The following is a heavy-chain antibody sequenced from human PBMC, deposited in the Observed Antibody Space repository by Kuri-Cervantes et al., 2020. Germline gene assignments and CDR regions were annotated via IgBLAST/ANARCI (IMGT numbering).Heavy chain of an antibody. V-gene: IGHV3-30-3*01. Sequence: GESLKISCAASGFTFSSYAMHWVRQAPGKGLEWVAVISYDGSNKYYADSVKGRFTISRDNSKNTLYLQMNSLRAEDTAVYYCARSGYYDSSGSVDYWGQGTLVTVSS. CDR3: ARSGYYDSSGSVDY. CDR1: GFTFSSYA. CDR2: ISYDGSNK. D-gene: IGHD3-22*01. J-gene: IGHJ4*02.